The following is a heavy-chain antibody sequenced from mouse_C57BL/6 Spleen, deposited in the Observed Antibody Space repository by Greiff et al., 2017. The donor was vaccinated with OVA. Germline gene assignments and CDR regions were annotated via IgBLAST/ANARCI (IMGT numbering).Heavy chain of an antibody. CDR2: ISSGSSTI. D-gene: IGHD1-1*01. V-gene: IGHV5-17*01. J-gene: IGHJ1*03. CDR1: GFTFSDYG. Sequence: EVQGVESGGGLVKPGGSLKLSCAASGFTFSDYGMHWVRQAPEKGLEWVAYISSGSSTIYYADTVKGRFTISRDNAKNTLFLQMTSLRSEDTAMYYCARPLLLGRYVDVWGTGTTVTVSS. CDR3: ARPLLLGRYVDV.